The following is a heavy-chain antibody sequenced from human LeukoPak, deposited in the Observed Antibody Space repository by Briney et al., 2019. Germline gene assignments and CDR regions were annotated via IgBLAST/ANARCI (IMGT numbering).Heavy chain of an antibody. V-gene: IGHV4-39*01. CDR2: ISYSGST. CDR3: ASDDY. J-gene: IGHJ4*02. Sequence: SETLSFTVSGGSISSSSSSYHWGWIRQPPGKGLEWIGSISYSGSTYYNPSLKSRVTISVDTSKNQFSLNMSSVTAADTAVYFCASDDYWGQGTLVTVSS. CDR1: GGSISSSSSSYH.